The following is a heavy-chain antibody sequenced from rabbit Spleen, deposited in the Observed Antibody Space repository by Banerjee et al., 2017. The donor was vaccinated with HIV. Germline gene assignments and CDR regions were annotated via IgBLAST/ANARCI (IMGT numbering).Heavy chain of an antibody. CDR2: IDPIFTAT. CDR1: GFSFSSGDW. D-gene: IGHD4-1*01. CDR3: ARVSETSGWGEDL. V-gene: IGHV1S45*01. J-gene: IGHJ3*01. Sequence: QEQLVESGGDLVKPGASLTLTCTASGFSFSSGDWIYWVRQAPGKGLEWIGYIDPIFTATYYANWAKGRFTISKTPSTTVTLQVTSLTAADTATYFCARVSETSGWGEDLWGQGTLVTVS.